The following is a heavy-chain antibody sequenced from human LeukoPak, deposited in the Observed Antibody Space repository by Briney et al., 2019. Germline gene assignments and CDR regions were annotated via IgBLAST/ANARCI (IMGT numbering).Heavy chain of an antibody. J-gene: IGHJ4*02. Sequence: PSETLSLTCTVSGYSISSGYYWGWIRQPPGKGLEWIGSIYHSGSTYYNPSLKSRVTIPVDTSKNQFSLKLSSVTAADTAVYYCARKATRYYFDYWGQGTLVTVSS. D-gene: IGHD5-12*01. CDR1: GYSISSGYY. CDR3: ARKATRYYFDY. CDR2: IYHSGST. V-gene: IGHV4-38-2*02.